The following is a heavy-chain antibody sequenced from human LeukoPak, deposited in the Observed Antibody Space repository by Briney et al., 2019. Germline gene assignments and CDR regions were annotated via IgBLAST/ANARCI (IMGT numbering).Heavy chain of an antibody. V-gene: IGHV4-39*07. J-gene: IGHJ4*02. CDR2: VFYSGNT. D-gene: IGHD5-24*01. Sequence: PSETLSLTCTVSGDSIGGSNYYWAWIRQSPGKGLEWIGSVFYSGNTNYNPSLKSRVTISIDPSKNQISLKLTPVTAADTGVYYCAREGLTNAYNPLGHWGQGTLVTVSS. CDR1: GDSIGGSNYY. CDR3: AREGLTNAYNPLGH.